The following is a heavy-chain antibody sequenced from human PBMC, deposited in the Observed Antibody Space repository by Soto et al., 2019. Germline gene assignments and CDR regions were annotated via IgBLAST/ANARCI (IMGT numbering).Heavy chain of an antibody. J-gene: IGHJ4*02. Sequence: QLQLQESGPGLVKPSETLSLTCSVSDDSINSDKYYWGWIRQPPGKGLEWIGSIYYRGNGYYNPSLPTGGNVSPDKGTSQFSLKLNSLTAAASAVYFCARLEGLATITYSFDCWGPGALVTVSS. V-gene: IGHV4-39*01. D-gene: IGHD3-3*01. CDR3: ARLEGLATITYSFDC. CDR2: IYYRGNG. CDR1: DDSINSDKYY.